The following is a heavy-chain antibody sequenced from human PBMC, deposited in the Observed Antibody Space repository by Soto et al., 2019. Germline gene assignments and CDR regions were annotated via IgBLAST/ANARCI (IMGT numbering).Heavy chain of an antibody. Sequence: ASVKVSCKASGYTLTGYGISWVRQAPGQGLEWMGWISAYNGNTNYAQKLQGRVTMTTDTSTSTAYMELRSLRSDDTAVYYCARDLVRYYYDSSGLYYFDYWGQGTLVTVSS. CDR3: ARDLVRYYYDSSGLYYFDY. D-gene: IGHD3-22*01. J-gene: IGHJ4*02. CDR1: GYTLTGYG. V-gene: IGHV1-18*04. CDR2: ISAYNGNT.